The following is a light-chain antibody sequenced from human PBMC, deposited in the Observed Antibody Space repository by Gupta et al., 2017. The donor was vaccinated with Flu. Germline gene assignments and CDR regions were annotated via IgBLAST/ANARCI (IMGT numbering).Light chain of an antibody. CDR3: GTWDSSLNVGV. CDR2: DNN. Sequence: KVTNSCSGSSSNIGDNFVSWYQHLPGTAPKLLIYDNNKRPSGIPDRFSGSKSGTSATLAITGLQTGDEADYYCGTWDSSLNVGVFGGGTKLTVL. CDR1: SSNIGDNF. J-gene: IGLJ3*02. V-gene: IGLV1-51*01.